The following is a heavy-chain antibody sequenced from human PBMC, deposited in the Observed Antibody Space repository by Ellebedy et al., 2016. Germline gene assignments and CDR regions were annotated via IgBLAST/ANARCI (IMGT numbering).Heavy chain of an antibody. CDR3: ARELHSAKTDFDY. Sequence: GESLKISCKGSGYTFTSYGISWVRQAPGQGLEWMGWISAYNGNTNYAQKLQGRVTMTTDTSTSTAYMELRSLRSDDTAVHYCARELHSAKTDFDYWGQGTLVTVSS. D-gene: IGHD4-11*01. J-gene: IGHJ4*02. CDR2: ISAYNGNT. V-gene: IGHV1-18*01. CDR1: GYTFTSYG.